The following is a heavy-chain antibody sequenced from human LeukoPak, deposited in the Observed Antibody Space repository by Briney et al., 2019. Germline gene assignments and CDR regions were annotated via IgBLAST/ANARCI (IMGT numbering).Heavy chain of an antibody. D-gene: IGHD5-18*01. Sequence: GGSLGLSCAASGFTFSSYGIHWVRQAPGKGLEWVAVISYDGSNKYYADSVKGRFTISRDNSKNTLHLQMSSLRAEDTAVYYCAKDSGGYTYIFDHWGQGTLVTVSS. CDR2: ISYDGSNK. J-gene: IGHJ4*02. CDR3: AKDSGGYTYIFDH. V-gene: IGHV3-30*18. CDR1: GFTFSSYG.